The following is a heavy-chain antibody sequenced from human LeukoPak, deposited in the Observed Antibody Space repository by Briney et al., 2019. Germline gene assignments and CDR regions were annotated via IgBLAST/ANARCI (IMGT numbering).Heavy chain of an antibody. V-gene: IGHV1-8*01. Sequence: GASVKVSCKASGYTFTSYDINWVRQATGQGLEWMGWMNPNSGNTGYAQKFQGRVTMTRNTSISTAYMELSSLRSEDTAVYYCAREYGDDYVWGSYRSSEGHRFDPWGQGTLVTVSS. CDR2: MNPNSGNT. D-gene: IGHD3-16*02. J-gene: IGHJ5*02. CDR3: AREYGDDYVWGSYRSSEGHRFDP. CDR1: GYTFTSYD.